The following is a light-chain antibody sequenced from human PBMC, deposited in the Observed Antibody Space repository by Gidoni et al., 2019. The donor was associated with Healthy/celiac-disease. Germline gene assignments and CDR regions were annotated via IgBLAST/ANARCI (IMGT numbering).Light chain of an antibody. CDR2: GNS. J-gene: IGLJ3*02. CDR1: SPNIRAGYD. Sequence: QSVLTQPPSAPAAPGQRVTISCTGSSPNIRAGYDVHWYQQLPGTAPKLLIYGNSNRPSGVPDRFSGSKSGTSASLAITGLQAEDEADYYCQSYDSSLSGSVFGGGTKLTVL. CDR3: QSYDSSLSGSV. V-gene: IGLV1-40*01.